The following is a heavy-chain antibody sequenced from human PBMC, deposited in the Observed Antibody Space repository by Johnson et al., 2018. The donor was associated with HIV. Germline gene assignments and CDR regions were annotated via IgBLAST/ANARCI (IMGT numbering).Heavy chain of an antibody. CDR3: ARAVCRGGRCYSHDAFDI. J-gene: IGHJ3*02. CDR2: LGTAGDT. V-gene: IGHV3-13*01. D-gene: IGHD2-15*01. Sequence: EVQLVESGGGLTQPGGSLRLSCAASGFPFSSYDMHWVRQATGKGLEWVSTLGTAGDTYYPGSVKGRFTVSREDAKNSLYLQMNSLRAGDTALYYCARAVCRGGRCYSHDAFDIWGQGTMVTVSS. CDR1: GFPFSSYD.